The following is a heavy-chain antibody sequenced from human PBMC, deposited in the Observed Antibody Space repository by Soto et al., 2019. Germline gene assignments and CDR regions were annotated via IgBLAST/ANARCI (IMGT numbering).Heavy chain of an antibody. D-gene: IGHD4-4*01. Sequence: QLQLVQSGTELKKPGASVKVSCKASGYTFTNYGITWVRQAPGQGLEWMGWINADYGNTNYEQKFQGRVTMTTDTSTNTAYMELRSLRSDDTAVYYCARKSLSNFNWFAPWGQGTLVTVSS. V-gene: IGHV1-18*04. CDR2: INADYGNT. CDR1: GYTFTNYG. CDR3: ARKSLSNFNWFAP. J-gene: IGHJ5*02.